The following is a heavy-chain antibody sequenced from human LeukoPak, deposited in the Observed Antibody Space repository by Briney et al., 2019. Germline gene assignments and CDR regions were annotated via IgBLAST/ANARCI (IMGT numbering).Heavy chain of an antibody. Sequence: ASVKVSCKASGYTFTNYFMHWVRQAPGQGIEWMGIINPSGGSTSYAQKFQGRVTMTRDTSTSTAYMELSSLRSEDTAVYYCAADPYDYGDYVLGYWGQGTLVTVSS. CDR3: AADPYDYGDYVLGY. CDR2: INPSGGST. V-gene: IGHV1-46*01. D-gene: IGHD4-17*01. CDR1: GYTFTNYF. J-gene: IGHJ4*02.